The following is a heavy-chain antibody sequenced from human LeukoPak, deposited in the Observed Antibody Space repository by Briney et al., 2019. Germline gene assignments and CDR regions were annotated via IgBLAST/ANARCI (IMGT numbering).Heavy chain of an antibody. CDR1: GFTVSSNY. CDR2: IYSGGST. D-gene: IGHD7-27*01. CDR3: ASWDYYYGMDV. J-gene: IGHJ6*02. Sequence: PGGSLRLSCAASGFTVSSNYMSWVRQAPGKGLEWVSVIYSGGSTYYADSVKGRFTISRDNSKNTLYLQMNSLRAEDTAVYYCASWDYYYGMDVWGQGTTVTVSS. V-gene: IGHV3-53*01.